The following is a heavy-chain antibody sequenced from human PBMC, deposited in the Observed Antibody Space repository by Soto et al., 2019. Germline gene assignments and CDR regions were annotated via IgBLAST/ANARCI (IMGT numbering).Heavy chain of an antibody. Sequence: PSETLSLTCTVSGGSISSYYWSWIPQPPGKXLEWIGYIYYSGSTNYNPSLKSRVTISVDTSKNQFSLKLSSVTAAATAVYYCGGGDSSGYYPYYYYGMDVWGQGTTVTVSS. CDR3: GGGDSSGYYPYYYYGMDV. J-gene: IGHJ6*02. D-gene: IGHD3-22*01. CDR1: GGSISSYY. CDR2: IYYSGST. V-gene: IGHV4-59*01.